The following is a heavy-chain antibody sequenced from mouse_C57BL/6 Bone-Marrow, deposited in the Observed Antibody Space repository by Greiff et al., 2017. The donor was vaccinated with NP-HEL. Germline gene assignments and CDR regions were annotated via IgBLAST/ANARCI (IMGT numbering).Heavy chain of an antibody. CDR3: ARGKEYYYGSSSYYFDY. CDR2: FHPYNDDT. D-gene: IGHD1-1*01. V-gene: IGHV1-47*01. Sequence: QVQLQQSGAELVKPGASVNMSCKASGYTFTTYPIEWMKQNHGKSLEWIGNFHPYNDDTKYNEKFNGKATLTVAKYSITVSLELSRLTSGDSAVYYCARGKEYYYGSSSYYFDYWGQGTTLTVSS. J-gene: IGHJ2*01. CDR1: GYTFTTYP.